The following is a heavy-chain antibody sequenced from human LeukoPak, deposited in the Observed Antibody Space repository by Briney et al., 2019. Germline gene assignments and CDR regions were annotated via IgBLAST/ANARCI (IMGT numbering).Heavy chain of an antibody. Sequence: SETLSLTCAVSGGSINSNNWWSWVRQPPGRGLEWLGEIYHDGTTNPNPSLKSRVTISVDKSKNQVSLKLSSVTAADTAVYYCASGQWLVPGWVRTYYYYYYMDVWGKGTTVTISS. CDR1: GGSINSNNW. CDR3: ASGQWLVPGWVRTYYYYYYMDV. J-gene: IGHJ6*03. CDR2: IYHDGTT. V-gene: IGHV4-4*02. D-gene: IGHD6-19*01.